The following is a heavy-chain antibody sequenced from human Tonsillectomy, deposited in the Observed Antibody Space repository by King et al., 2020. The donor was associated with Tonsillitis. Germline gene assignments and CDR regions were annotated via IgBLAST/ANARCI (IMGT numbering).Heavy chain of an antibody. CDR1: GFTFSSYG. V-gene: IGHV3-30*18. CDR3: AKADGMDV. CDR2: ISYDGSNK. Sequence: VQLVESGGGVVQPGRSLRLSCAASGFTFSSYGMHWVRQAPGKGLEWVAVISYDGSNKYYADSVKGRFTISRDNSKKTLYLKMHSLRADDTAVYYCAKADGMDVWGQGATVTVSS. J-gene: IGHJ6*02.